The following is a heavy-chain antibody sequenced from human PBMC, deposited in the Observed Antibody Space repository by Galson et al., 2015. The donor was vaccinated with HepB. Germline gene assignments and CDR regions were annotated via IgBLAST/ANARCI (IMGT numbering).Heavy chain of an antibody. D-gene: IGHD5-18*01. CDR1: GFTFRTHA. CDR2: ISDSGRRT. CDR3: AKSWDTAMDDALDV. V-gene: IGHV3-30*04. Sequence: SLRLSCAASGFTFRTHAMNWIRQAPGKGLEWVAVISDSGRRTDYADSVKGRFTISRDNARNILYLQVNSLRSDDTAVYYCAKSWDTAMDDALDVWGQGTMVTVSS. J-gene: IGHJ3*01.